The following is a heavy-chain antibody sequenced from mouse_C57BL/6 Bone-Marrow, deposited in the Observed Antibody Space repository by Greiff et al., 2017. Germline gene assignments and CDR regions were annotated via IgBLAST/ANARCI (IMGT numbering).Heavy chain of an antibody. CDR3: AREGYPAWFAY. V-gene: IGHV5-4*01. CDR2: ISDGGSYT. CDR1: GFTFSSYA. J-gene: IGHJ3*01. Sequence: EVKLVESGGGLVKPGGSLKLSCAASGFTFSSYAMSWVRQTPEKRLEWVATISDGGSYTYYPDNVKGRFTISRDNAKNNLYLQMSHLKSEDTAMYYCAREGYPAWFAYWGQGTLVTVSA. D-gene: IGHD2-2*01.